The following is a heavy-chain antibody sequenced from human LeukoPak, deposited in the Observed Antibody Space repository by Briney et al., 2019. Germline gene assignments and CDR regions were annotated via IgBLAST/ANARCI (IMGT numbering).Heavy chain of an antibody. Sequence: GRSLRLSCAPSGFTFSRHGMHWVRQAPGKGLEWVAIISNDGSRKYYGHSVEGRFTISRDNSKNTLYLQMDSLRAEDTAVYYCARDMAWNYFDYWGQGTLVTVSS. D-gene: IGHD5-24*01. CDR2: ISNDGSRK. V-gene: IGHV3-30*03. CDR1: GFTFSRHG. CDR3: ARDMAWNYFDY. J-gene: IGHJ4*02.